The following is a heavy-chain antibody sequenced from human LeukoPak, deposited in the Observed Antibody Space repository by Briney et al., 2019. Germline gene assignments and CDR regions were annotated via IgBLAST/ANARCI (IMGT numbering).Heavy chain of an antibody. Sequence: GASVKVSCKASGYTFTSYAMNWVRQAPGQGLEWMGWINTNTGNPTYAQGFTGRFVFSLDTSVSTAYLRISSLKAEDTAVYYCARTLPREIAALFGYWGQGTLVTVSS. CDR1: GYTFTSYA. D-gene: IGHD6-13*01. V-gene: IGHV7-4-1*02. CDR3: ARTLPREIAALFGY. CDR2: INTNTGNP. J-gene: IGHJ4*02.